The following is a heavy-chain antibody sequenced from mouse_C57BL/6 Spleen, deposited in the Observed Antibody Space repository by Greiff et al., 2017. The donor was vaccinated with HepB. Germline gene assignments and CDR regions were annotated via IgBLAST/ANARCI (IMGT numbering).Heavy chain of an antibody. V-gene: IGHV1-66*01. Sequence: VQLQQSGPELVKPGASVKISCKASGYSFTSYYIHWVKQRPGQGLEWIGWIYPGSGNTKYNEKFKGKATLTADTSSSPAYMQLSSLTSEDSAVYYCAKEEGLNYGSSAWFAYWGQGTLVTVSA. D-gene: IGHD1-1*01. CDR1: GYSFTSYY. CDR3: AKEEGLNYGSSAWFAY. J-gene: IGHJ3*01. CDR2: IYPGSGNT.